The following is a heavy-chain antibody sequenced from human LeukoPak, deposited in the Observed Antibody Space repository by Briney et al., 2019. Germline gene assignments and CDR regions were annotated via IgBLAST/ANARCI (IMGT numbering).Heavy chain of an antibody. D-gene: IGHD3-22*01. Sequence: PGGSLRLSCAASGFTLSGFWMSWVRQAPGKGLEWVATIKEDGSEKSYVDSVKGRFTISRDNAKNSLYLQMNSLRAEDTAVYYCARATYYYDSSGYRAVYYFDYWGQGTLVTVSS. CDR2: IKEDGSEK. J-gene: IGHJ4*02. V-gene: IGHV3-7*01. CDR3: ARATYYYDSSGYRAVYYFDY. CDR1: GFTLSGFW.